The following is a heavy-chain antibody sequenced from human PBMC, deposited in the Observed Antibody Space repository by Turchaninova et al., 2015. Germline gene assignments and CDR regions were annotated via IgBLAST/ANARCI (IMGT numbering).Heavy chain of an antibody. J-gene: IGHJ6*03. D-gene: IGHD3-16*01. CDR2: MYNDGRT. CDR1: TVSSNH. Sequence: TVSSNHVTWVRQAPGKGLEWVSVMYNDGRTYDADSVKGRFTISRDNTKNTVYLQMKTLRAEDTAVYHCARVRGGGGESGFHHFYYYIYVWGRGTKVTVSS. CDR3: ARVRGGGGESGFHHFYYYIYV. V-gene: IGHV3-53*01.